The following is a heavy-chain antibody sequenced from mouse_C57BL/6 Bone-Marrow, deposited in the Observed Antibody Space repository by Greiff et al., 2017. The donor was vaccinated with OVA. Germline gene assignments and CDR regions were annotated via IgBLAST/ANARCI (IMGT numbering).Heavy chain of an antibody. D-gene: IGHD4-1*01. V-gene: IGHV1-7*01. Sequence: QVQLQQSGAELAKPGASVTLSCKASGYTFTSYWMHWVNQRPGQGLEWIGYINPSRGYTKYNQKFKNKATLTEDKSSRTAYMQLSSLTYEDSAVYYCARRGWDVTWFAYWGQGTLVTVSA. J-gene: IGHJ3*01. CDR2: INPSRGYT. CDR1: GYTFTSYW. CDR3: ARRGWDVTWFAY.